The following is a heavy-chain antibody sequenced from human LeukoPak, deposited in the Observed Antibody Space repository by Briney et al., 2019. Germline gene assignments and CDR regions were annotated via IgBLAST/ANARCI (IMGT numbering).Heavy chain of an antibody. J-gene: IGHJ4*02. D-gene: IGHD5-18*01. V-gene: IGHV1-8*01. CDR1: GYTFNSYD. CDR3: ARESSYGPFDY. Sequence: ASVKVSCKASGYTFNSYDINWVLQATGQGLEWMGWMNPNSGNTGYAQKFQGRVTMTRNTSISTAYMELSSLRSEDTAVYYCARESSYGPFDYWGQGTLVTVSS. CDR2: MNPNSGNT.